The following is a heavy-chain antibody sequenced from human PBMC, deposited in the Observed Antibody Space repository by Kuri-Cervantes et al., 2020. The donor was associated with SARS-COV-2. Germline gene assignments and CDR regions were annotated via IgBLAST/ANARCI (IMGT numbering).Heavy chain of an antibody. CDR3: TRWAIGYDFWSGYYKDAFDI. CDR1: GLTFSNHN. Sequence: GESLKISCAASGLTFSNHNMNWVRQAPGKGLEWVGFIRSKAYGGTTEYAASVKGRFTISRDDSKSIAYLQMNSLKTEDTAVYYCTRWAIGYDFWSGYYKDAFDIWGQGTMVTVSS. J-gene: IGHJ3*02. CDR2: IRSKAYGGTT. D-gene: IGHD3-3*01. V-gene: IGHV3-49*04.